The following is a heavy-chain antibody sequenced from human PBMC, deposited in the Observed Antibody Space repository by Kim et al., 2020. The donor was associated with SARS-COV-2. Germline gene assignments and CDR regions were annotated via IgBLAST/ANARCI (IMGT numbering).Heavy chain of an antibody. Sequence: GGSLRLSCAASGFTFSNYWMSWVRQAPGKGLEWVANIKQDGSEKYYVDSVKGRFTISRDNAKNSLYLQMNSLRAEDTAVYYCAREGAAGYCSGGSCLHFDYWGQGTLVTVSS. CDR3: AREGAAGYCSGGSCLHFDY. V-gene: IGHV3-7*03. D-gene: IGHD2-15*01. CDR2: IKQDGSEK. J-gene: IGHJ4*02. CDR1: GFTFSNYW.